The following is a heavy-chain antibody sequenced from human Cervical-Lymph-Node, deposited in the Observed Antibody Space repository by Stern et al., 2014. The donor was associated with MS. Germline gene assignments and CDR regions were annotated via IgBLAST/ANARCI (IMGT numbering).Heavy chain of an antibody. D-gene: IGHD1-14*01. CDR2: ISAYNVNT. CDR3: ARHSIKGYNCFDT. V-gene: IGHV1-18*01. Sequence: QVQLVQSGAELKKSGASVKVSCKASGFALTSAGISWVRQAPGQGLEWMGWISAYNVNTNYAQRFQDRVNTTTDTSTSTAYMELRSLRSDDTAVYYCARHSIKGYNCFDTWGQGTLVTVSS. CDR1: GFALTSAG. J-gene: IGHJ5*02.